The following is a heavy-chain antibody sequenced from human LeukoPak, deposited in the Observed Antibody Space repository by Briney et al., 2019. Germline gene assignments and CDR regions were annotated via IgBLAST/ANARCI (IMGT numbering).Heavy chain of an antibody. V-gene: IGHV3-21*01. Sequence: PGGSLRLSCAASGFTFSGYSMNWVRQAPGKGLEWVSSISGSSSYIHYADSVKGRFTISRDNAKNSLFLQMNSLRAEDTAVYYCARAAINIPGVRVSFDYWGQGTLVTVSS. CDR2: ISGSSSYI. CDR3: ARAAINIPGVRVSFDY. J-gene: IGHJ4*02. D-gene: IGHD2-2*01. CDR1: GFTFSGYS.